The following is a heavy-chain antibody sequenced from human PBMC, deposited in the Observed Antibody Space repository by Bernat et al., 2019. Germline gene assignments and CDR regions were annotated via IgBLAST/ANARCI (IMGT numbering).Heavy chain of an antibody. CDR3: GRIEYSSSEDYYYYGMDV. V-gene: IGHV4-39*01. D-gene: IGHD6-6*01. J-gene: IGHJ6*04. Sequence: QLQLQESGPGLVKPSETLSLTCTVSVGSISSSSYYWCWIRQPPGKGLEWIGCIYYSWSTYYNPSLKRRVSISVDKSKNKITLKLSTVTGAETAVYYCGRIEYSSSEDYYYYGMDVWGKGTTVTVSS. CDR2: IYYSWST. CDR1: VGSISSSSYY.